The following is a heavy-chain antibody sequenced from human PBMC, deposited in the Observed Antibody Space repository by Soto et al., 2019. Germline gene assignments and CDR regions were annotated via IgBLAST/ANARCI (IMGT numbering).Heavy chain of an antibody. CDR3: ARDQQKYNPSFYHYYAMDL. Sequence: ASVKVSCKASGYTFTSYGISWVRQAPGQGLDWMGWISAYNGNTNYAQKLQGRVTMTTDTSTSTAYMELRSLRSDDTAVYCCARDQQKYNPSFYHYYAMDLWGQGTTVTGSS. J-gene: IGHJ6*02. V-gene: IGHV1-18*01. CDR1: GYTFTSYG. D-gene: IGHD1-20*01. CDR2: ISAYNGNT.